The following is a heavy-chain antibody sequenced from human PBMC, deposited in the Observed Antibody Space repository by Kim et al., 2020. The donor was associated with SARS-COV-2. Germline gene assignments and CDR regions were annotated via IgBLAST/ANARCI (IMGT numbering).Heavy chain of an antibody. CDR3: ARLKGAVTIYDS. V-gene: IGHV3-48*03. Sequence: SVKGRFTISRDNTKNSLSLQMNNLRVEDTALYFCARLKGAVTIYDSWGQGTLVTISS. J-gene: IGHJ4*02. D-gene: IGHD1-26*01.